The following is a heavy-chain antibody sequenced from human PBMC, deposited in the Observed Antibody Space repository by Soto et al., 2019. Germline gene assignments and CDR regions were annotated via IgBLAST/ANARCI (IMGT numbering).Heavy chain of an antibody. V-gene: IGHV3-23*01. D-gene: IGHD2-21*02. CDR2: ISGSGGST. Sequence: PGGSLRLSCAASGFTFSSYAMSWVRQAPGKGLEWVSAISGSGGSTYYADSVKGRFTISRDNSKNTLYLQMNSLRAEDTAVYYCAKYRHIVVVTARPAFDIWGQGTMVTVSS. J-gene: IGHJ3*02. CDR1: GFTFSSYA. CDR3: AKYRHIVVVTARPAFDI.